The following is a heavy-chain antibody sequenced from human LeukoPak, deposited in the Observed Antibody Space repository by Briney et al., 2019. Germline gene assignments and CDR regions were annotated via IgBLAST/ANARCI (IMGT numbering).Heavy chain of an antibody. CDR3: ARGSRYDFWSGYYTGALGYYYGMDV. CDR2: IYYSGST. CDR1: GGSISSYY. D-gene: IGHD3-3*01. V-gene: IGHV4-59*01. J-gene: IGHJ6*02. Sequence: SETLSLTCTVSGGSISSYYWSWIRQPPGKGLEWIGYIYYSGSTNYNPSLKSRVTISVDTSKNQFSLKLSSVTAADTAVYYCARGSRYDFWSGYYTGALGYYYGMDVWGQGTTVTVSS.